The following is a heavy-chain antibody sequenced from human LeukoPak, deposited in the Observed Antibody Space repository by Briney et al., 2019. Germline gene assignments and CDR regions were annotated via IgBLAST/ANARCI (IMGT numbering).Heavy chain of an antibody. V-gene: IGHV3-21*01. Sequence: GGSLRLSCAASRFTFSTYGMHWVRQAPGKGLEWVSFISSSSSYIYFADSVKGRFTISRDNAKDSLYLQMNSLRVEDTAVYYCARVGTTVTTLDVWGQGTLVTVSS. D-gene: IGHD4-17*01. CDR3: ARVGTTVTTLDV. J-gene: IGHJ4*02. CDR1: RFTFSTYG. CDR2: ISSSSSYI.